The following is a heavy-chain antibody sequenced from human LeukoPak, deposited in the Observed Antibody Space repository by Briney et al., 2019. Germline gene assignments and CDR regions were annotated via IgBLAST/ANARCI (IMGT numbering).Heavy chain of an antibody. V-gene: IGHV1-69*06. CDR2: IIPIFGTA. J-gene: IGHJ4*02. D-gene: IGHD5-12*01. CDR1: GGTFSSYA. Sequence: ASVKVSCKASGGTFSSYAISWVRQAPGQGLEWMGGIIPIFGTANYAQKFQGRVTITADKSTSTAYMELSRLRSEDTAVYYCALGQGRSRYDYFDYWGQGTLVTVSS. CDR3: ALGQGRSRYDYFDY.